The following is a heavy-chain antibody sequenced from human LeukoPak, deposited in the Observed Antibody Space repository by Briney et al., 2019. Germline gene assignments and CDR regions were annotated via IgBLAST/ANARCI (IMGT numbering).Heavy chain of an antibody. J-gene: IGHJ3*02. V-gene: IGHV3-30-3*01. D-gene: IGHD4-17*01. Sequence: GRSLRLSCAASGFTFSSYAMHWVRQAPGKGLEWVAVISYDGSNKYYADSVKGRFTISRDNSKNTLYLQMNSLRAEDTAVYYCAKGPTYGDYLDAFDIWGQGTMVTVSS. CDR2: ISYDGSNK. CDR1: GFTFSSYA. CDR3: AKGPTYGDYLDAFDI.